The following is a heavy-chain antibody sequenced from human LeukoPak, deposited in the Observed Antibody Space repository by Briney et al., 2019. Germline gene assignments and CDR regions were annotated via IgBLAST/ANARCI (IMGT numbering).Heavy chain of an antibody. CDR2: IRYDGSNK. CDR3: AKVLGYCSSTSCRGDAFDI. D-gene: IGHD2-2*01. CDR1: GFTFSSYG. J-gene: IGHJ3*02. V-gene: IGHV3-30*02. Sequence: GGSLRLSCAASGFTFSSYGMHWVRQAPGKGLEWVAFIRYDGSNKYYADSVKGRFTISRDNSKNTLYVQMNSLRAEDTAVYYCAKVLGYCSSTSCRGDAFDIWGQGTMVTVSS.